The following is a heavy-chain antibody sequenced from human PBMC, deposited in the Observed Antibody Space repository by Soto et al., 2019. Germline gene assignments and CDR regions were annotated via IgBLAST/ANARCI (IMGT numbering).Heavy chain of an antibody. CDR2: MSYDGTSE. CDR1: GFTFRTYT. D-gene: IGHD2-21*01. J-gene: IGHJ4*02. Sequence: GGSLRLSCAASGFTFRTYTMYWVRQAPGKGPEWVAVMSYDGTSEYYADSVKGRFIISRDNSKNTLYLQMNTLRVEDTAVYYCASRRGDGYFEQWGQGAPVTVSS. V-gene: IGHV3-30*04. CDR3: ASRRGDGYFEQ.